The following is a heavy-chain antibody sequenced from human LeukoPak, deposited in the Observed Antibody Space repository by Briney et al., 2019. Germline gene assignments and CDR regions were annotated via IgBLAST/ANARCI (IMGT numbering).Heavy chain of an antibody. CDR2: IYGGGST. J-gene: IGHJ4*02. CDR3: ARAPGPSRTSGAPGD. Sequence: GGSLRLSCAASGFTFSNNGMHWVRQAPGKGLEWVSVIYGGGSTFYADSVKGRFTISRDNSKNTLYLQMNSLRAEDTAVYYCARAPGPSRTSGAPGDWGQGTLRTVSS. CDR1: GFTFSNNG. D-gene: IGHD2-8*01. V-gene: IGHV3-53*01.